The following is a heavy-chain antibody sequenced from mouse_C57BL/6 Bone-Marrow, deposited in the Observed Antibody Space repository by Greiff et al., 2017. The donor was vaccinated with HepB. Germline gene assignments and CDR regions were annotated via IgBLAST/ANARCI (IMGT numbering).Heavy chain of an antibody. CDR3: TTIYCYGSSYEYYAIDY. CDR2: IDPENGDT. Sequence: EVQLVESGAELVRPGASVKLSCTASGFNIKDDYMHWVKQSPEQGLEWIGWIDPENGDTEYASKLQGKATITADKSSNTAYLQLSSLTSEDTAVYYCTTIYCYGSSYEYYAIDYWGQGTSVTVSS. J-gene: IGHJ4*01. V-gene: IGHV14-4*01. D-gene: IGHD1-1*01. CDR1: GFNIKDDY.